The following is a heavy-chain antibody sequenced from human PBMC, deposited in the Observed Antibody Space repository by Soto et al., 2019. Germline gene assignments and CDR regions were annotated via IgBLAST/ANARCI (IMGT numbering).Heavy chain of an antibody. D-gene: IGHD5-18*01. CDR3: ARGVFTAMASFDY. CDR1: GFTFSSYA. J-gene: IGHJ4*02. CDR2: ISYDGSNK. V-gene: IGHV3-30-3*01. Sequence: GGSLRLSCAASGFTFSSYAMHWVRQAPGKGLEWVAVISYDGSNKYYADSVKGRFTISRDNSKNTLYLQMNSLRAEDTAVYYCARGVFTAMASFDYWGQGTLVTVSS.